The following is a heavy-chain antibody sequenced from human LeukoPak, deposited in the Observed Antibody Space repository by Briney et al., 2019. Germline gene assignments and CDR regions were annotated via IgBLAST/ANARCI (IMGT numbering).Heavy chain of an antibody. J-gene: IGHJ6*03. CDR3: ASQTTVTTVFDYYYYMDV. Sequence: PSETLSLTCTVSGGSLSSSSYYWGWIRQPPGKGLEWVGSIDYSGSTYYSPSLKSPVTISLDTSKNQFSLKLNSVTAADTAVYYCASQTTVTTVFDYYYYMDVWGKGTTVTVSS. V-gene: IGHV4-39*01. CDR1: GGSLSSSSYY. D-gene: IGHD4-17*01. CDR2: IDYSGST.